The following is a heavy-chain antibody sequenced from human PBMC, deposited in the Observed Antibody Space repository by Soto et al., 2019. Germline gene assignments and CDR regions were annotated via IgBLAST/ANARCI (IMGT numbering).Heavy chain of an antibody. CDR2: IIPIFGTA. CDR1: GGTFSSYA. CDR3: ARVDAYYYDSSGHWYFDL. D-gene: IGHD3-22*01. J-gene: IGHJ2*01. V-gene: IGHV1-69*01. Sequence: KVSCKASGGTFSSYAISWVRQAPGQGLEWMGGIIPIFGTANYAQKFQGRVTITADESTSTAYMELSSLRSEDTAVYYCARVDAYYYDSSGHWYFDLWGRGTLVTVSS.